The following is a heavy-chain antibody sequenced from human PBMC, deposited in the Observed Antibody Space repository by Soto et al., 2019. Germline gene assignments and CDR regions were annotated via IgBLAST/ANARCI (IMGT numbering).Heavy chain of an antibody. CDR3: AKDPALTTTLGYFDY. CDR1: GFTFGSYA. D-gene: IGHD4-4*01. J-gene: IGHJ4*02. V-gene: IGHV3-23*01. CDR2: VSASGGTT. Sequence: GGSLRLSCAASGFTFGSYAMNWVRQAPGKGLEWVSAVSASGGTTYYADSVKGRFTISRDNSKNTLYLQMNSVRAEDTAVYYCAKDPALTTTLGYFDYWGQGNLVTVS.